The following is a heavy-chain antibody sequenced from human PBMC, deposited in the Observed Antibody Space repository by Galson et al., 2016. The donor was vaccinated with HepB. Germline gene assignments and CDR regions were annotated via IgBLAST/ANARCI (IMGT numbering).Heavy chain of an antibody. D-gene: IGHD3-22*01. CDR1: GGSFSGYY. Sequence: ETLSLTCAVYGGSFSGYYWSWIRQPPGKGLEWIAEINHSGSTNYNPSLKSRVTISVDTSKNQFSLKLSSVTAADTAVYYCARQGINMREVVPKGLCNWIDPWGQGTLVTVSS. V-gene: IGHV4-34*01. J-gene: IGHJ5*02. CDR3: ARQGINMREVVPKGLCNWIDP. CDR2: INHSGST.